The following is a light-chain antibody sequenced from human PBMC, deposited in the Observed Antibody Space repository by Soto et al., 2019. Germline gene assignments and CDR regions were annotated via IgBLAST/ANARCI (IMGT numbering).Light chain of an antibody. CDR2: GAS. J-gene: IGKJ2*01. CDR1: QSVSSSY. Sequence: EIVLTQSPGTLSLSPGERATLSCRASQSVSSSYLAWYQQKPGQAPRLLIYGASSRATGIPDRFSGSGSGTDFTLTISRLEPEAFTVYYCQQYGSSPTFGTGTKLEIK. CDR3: QQYGSSPT. V-gene: IGKV3-20*01.